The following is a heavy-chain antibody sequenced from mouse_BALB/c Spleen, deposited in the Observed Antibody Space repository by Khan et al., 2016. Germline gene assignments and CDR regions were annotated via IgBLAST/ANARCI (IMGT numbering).Heavy chain of an antibody. J-gene: IGHJ3*01. CDR1: GFSLTNSG. Sequence: VQLQESGPGLVAPSQSLSITCTVSGFSLTNSGVHWIRQPPGKGLEWLGVIWPGGSTDYNSALMSSLSITNDNSKTQVSFKMLSRQTDDTAMYYCARDDKDYDAWFASWGQGTLVIVSA. CDR3: ARDDKDYDAWFAS. CDR2: IWPGGST. D-gene: IGHD2-4*01. V-gene: IGHV2-9*02.